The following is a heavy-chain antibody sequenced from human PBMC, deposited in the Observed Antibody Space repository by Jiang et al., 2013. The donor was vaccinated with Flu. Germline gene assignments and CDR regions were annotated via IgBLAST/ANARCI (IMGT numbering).Heavy chain of an antibody. V-gene: IGHV3-11*01. CDR3: ARSLIGVKVEVAGEFDY. CDR2: IDDSGTTK. CDR1: GFTFSDYH. J-gene: IGHJ4*02. D-gene: IGHD6-19*01. Sequence: QLVESGGGLVKPGGSLRLSCAASGFTFSDYHMSWIRQAPGKGLEWVSYIDDSGTTKYYAASVKGRFTVSRDNTKKSLNLQMNSLRAEDTAVYYCARSLIGVKVEVAGEFDYWGQGSLVSVSS.